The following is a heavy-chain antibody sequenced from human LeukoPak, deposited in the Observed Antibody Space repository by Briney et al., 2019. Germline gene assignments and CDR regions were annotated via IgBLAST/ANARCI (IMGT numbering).Heavy chain of an antibody. Sequence: SSETLSLTCAVSGGSISSSNWWSWVRPPPGKGLEWIGYIYYSGSTYYNPSLKSRVTISVDTSKNQFSLKLSSVTAADTAVYYCARLVVDTAMVDYWGQGTLVTVSS. J-gene: IGHJ4*02. V-gene: IGHV4-4*02. CDR3: ARLVVDTAMVDY. CDR1: GGSISSSNW. CDR2: IYYSGST. D-gene: IGHD5-18*01.